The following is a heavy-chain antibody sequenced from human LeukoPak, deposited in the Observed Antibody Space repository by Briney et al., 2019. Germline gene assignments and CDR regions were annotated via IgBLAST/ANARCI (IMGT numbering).Heavy chain of an antibody. V-gene: IGHV3-23*01. CDR3: AKDQPTIFGVVNRFDY. CDR1: GFTFSSYA. D-gene: IGHD3-3*01. Sequence: GGSLRLSCATSGFTFSSYAMSWVRQAPGKGLEWVKAISGSGGSTYYADSVKGRFTISRDNSKNTLYLQRNSLRAEDTAVYYCAKDQPTIFGVVNRFDYWGQGTLVTVSS. CDR2: ISGSGGST. J-gene: IGHJ4*02.